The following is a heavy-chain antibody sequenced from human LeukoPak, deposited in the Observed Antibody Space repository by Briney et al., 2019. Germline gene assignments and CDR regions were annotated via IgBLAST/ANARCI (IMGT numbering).Heavy chain of an antibody. Sequence: ASVKVSCKVSGYTLTELSMHWVRQAPGKGLEWMGGFDPEDGETIYAQKFQGRVTMTEDTSTDTAYMELSSLRSEDTAVYYCVTMVRGPYDAFDIWGQGTMVTVSS. D-gene: IGHD3-10*01. CDR1: GYTLTELS. V-gene: IGHV1-24*01. CDR3: VTMVRGPYDAFDI. J-gene: IGHJ3*02. CDR2: FDPEDGET.